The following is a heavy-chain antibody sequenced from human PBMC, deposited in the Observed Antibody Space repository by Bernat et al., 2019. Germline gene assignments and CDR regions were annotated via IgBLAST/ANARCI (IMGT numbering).Heavy chain of an antibody. D-gene: IGHD6-6*01. CDR1: GFTFSSYA. V-gene: IGHV3-30-3*01. J-gene: IGHJ5*02. Sequence: QVQLVESGGGVVQPGRSLRLYCSASGFTFSSYAMHLVRQAPGKGLEWVAVISYDGSNKYYADAVKGRFTISRDNSKNTLYLQMNSLRADDTAVYYCARDAGSSSWFDTWGQGTLVTVSS. CDR3: ARDAGSSSWFDT. CDR2: ISYDGSNK.